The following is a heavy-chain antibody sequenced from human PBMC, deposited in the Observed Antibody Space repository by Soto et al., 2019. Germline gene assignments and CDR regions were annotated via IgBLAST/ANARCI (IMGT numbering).Heavy chain of an antibody. V-gene: IGHV1-24*01. J-gene: IGHJ6*02. CDR2: FDPEDGET. CDR1: GYTLTELS. Sequence: ASVKVSCKVSGYTLTELSMHWVRQAPGKGLEWMGGFDPEDGETIYAQKFQGRVTMTEDTSTDTAYMELSSLRSEDTAVYYCATSIAAAGTYSYYGMDVWGQGTTVTVSS. D-gene: IGHD6-13*01. CDR3: ATSIAAAGTYSYYGMDV.